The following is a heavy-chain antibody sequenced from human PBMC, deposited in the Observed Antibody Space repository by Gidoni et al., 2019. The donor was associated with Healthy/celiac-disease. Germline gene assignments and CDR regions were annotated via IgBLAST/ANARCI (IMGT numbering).Heavy chain of an antibody. CDR3: ARHTIVGVVGAY. J-gene: IGHJ4*02. V-gene: IGHV4-61*02. Sequence: QVQLQESGPGLVKPSQTLSLTCTVSGGSISSGSYYWSWIRQPAGKGLEWIGRIYTSGSTNYNPSLKSRVTISVDTSKNQFSLKLSSVTAADTAVYYCARHTIVGVVGAYWGQGTLVTVSS. D-gene: IGHD3-3*01. CDR1: GGSISSGSYY. CDR2: IYTSGST.